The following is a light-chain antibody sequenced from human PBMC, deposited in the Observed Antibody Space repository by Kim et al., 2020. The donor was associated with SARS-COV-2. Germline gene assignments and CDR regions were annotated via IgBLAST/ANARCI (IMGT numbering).Light chain of an antibody. CDR3: QSYDSRNRLWV. J-gene: IGLJ3*02. V-gene: IGLV6-57*04. CDR1: SGSIASNY. Sequence: NFMLTQPHSVSESPGKTVTISCTRSSGSIASNYVQWYQQRPGSAPTTVIYDDNQRPSGVPDRFSGSIDSSSNSASLTIYGLKTEDEADCYCQSYDSRNRLWVLGGGTRLTVL. CDR2: DDN.